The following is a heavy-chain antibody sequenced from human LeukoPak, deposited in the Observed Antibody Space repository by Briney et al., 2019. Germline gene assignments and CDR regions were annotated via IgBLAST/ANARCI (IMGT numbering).Heavy chain of an antibody. D-gene: IGHD5-12*01. CDR3: ARAGEYYSGHFFLDS. CDR2: INHSGST. J-gene: IGHJ4*02. Sequence: SETLSLTCAVYGGSFSGYYWSWIRQPPGKGLEWIGEINHSGSTNYNPSLKSRVTISVDTSKNQFSLKLSSVTAADTAVYYCARAGEYYSGHFFLDSWGQGSLVTVSS. V-gene: IGHV4-34*01. CDR1: GGSFSGYY.